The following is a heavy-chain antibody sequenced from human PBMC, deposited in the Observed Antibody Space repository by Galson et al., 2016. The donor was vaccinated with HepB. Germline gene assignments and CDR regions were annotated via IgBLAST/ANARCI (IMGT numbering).Heavy chain of an antibody. V-gene: IGHV3-74*01. D-gene: IGHD1-1*01. CDR3: ARDQSTRVQTTFDH. Sequence: SLRLSCAASGFTFSRYWMHWVRQAPGKGLVWVSGINSDGSNTDYADSVKGRFTISRDNAKNTLYLQMNSLRAEDAAVYYCARDQSTRVQTTFDHWGQGALVTVSS. CDR1: GFTFSRYW. J-gene: IGHJ4*02. CDR2: INSDGSNT.